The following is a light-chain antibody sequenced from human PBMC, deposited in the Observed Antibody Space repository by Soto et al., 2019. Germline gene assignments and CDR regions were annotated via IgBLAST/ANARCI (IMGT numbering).Light chain of an antibody. CDR2: EVI. CDR1: SSDVGGYNS. V-gene: IGLV2-8*01. Sequence: QSALTQPPSASGSPGQSVTISCTGTSSDVGGYNSVSWYQQHPGKAPKLLIYEVIKRPSGVPDRFSGSKSDNTASLTVSGLQAEDEANYYCNSYAGSNNLVFGGGTKLTVL. CDR3: NSYAGSNNLV. J-gene: IGLJ3*02.